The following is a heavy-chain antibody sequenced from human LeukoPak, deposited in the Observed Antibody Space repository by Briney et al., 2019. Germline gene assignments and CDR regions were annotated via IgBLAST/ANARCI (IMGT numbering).Heavy chain of an antibody. CDR1: GYTFTSYG. Sequence: ASVKVSCKASGYTFTSYGISWVRQAPGQGLEWMGWISAYNGNTNYAQKLQGRVTMTTDTSTSTAYMELRSLRSDDTAVYYCARDGRCSGGSCYSKAFDIWGQGTMVTVSS. CDR2: ISAYNGNT. V-gene: IGHV1-18*01. CDR3: ARDGRCSGGSCYSKAFDI. D-gene: IGHD2-15*01. J-gene: IGHJ3*02.